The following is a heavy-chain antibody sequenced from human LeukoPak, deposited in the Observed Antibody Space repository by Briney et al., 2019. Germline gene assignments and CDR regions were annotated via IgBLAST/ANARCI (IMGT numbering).Heavy chain of an antibody. J-gene: IGHJ3*02. Sequence: ASVKVSCKASGYTFASYDVNWVRQAPGQGLELKGWVNPKRGDTGYAQQFQGRVTLTWNTSISTAYMELSSLTFDDTAFYYCARGRRPYYGDDPVDIWGHGTMVTVSS. CDR1: GYTFASYD. V-gene: IGHV1-8*01. CDR3: ARGRRPYYGDDPVDI. CDR2: VNPKRGDT. D-gene: IGHD1-26*01.